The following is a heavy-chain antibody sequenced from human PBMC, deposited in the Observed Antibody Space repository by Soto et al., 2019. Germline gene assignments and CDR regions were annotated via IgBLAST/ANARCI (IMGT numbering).Heavy chain of an antibody. CDR1: GFTFINYA. D-gene: IGHD3-10*01. CDR3: AGKVPGSTSRADYLYFNL. V-gene: IGHV3-23*01. Sequence: EVQLLESGGGLVQPGGSLRLSCAGSGFTFINYAMNWVRQAPGKGLEWVSTISGGGDAPFFADSVRGRFSISRDNSKNTVTLQMNNLGFVDTAVYFCAGKVPGSTSRADYLYFNLWGRGTLVTVSS. CDR2: ISGGGDAP. J-gene: IGHJ2*01.